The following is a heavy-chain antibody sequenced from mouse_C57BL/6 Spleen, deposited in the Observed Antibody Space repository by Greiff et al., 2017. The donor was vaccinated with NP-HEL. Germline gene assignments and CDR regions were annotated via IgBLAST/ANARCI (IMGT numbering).Heavy chain of an antibody. D-gene: IGHD2-4*01. Sequence: VQLQQSGAELVRPGASVKLSCKASGYTFTDYYINWVKQRPGQGLEWIARIYPGSGNTYYNEKFKGKATLTAEKSSSTAYMQLSSLTSEDSAVYFCARSPYDSWFAYWGQGTLVTVSA. CDR1: GYTFTDYY. CDR2: IYPGSGNT. CDR3: ARSPYDSWFAY. V-gene: IGHV1-76*01. J-gene: IGHJ3*01.